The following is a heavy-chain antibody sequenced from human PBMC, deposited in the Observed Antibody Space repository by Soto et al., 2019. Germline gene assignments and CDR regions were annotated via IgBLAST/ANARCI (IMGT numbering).Heavy chain of an antibody. CDR3: ARAFQYSTEGDWFDP. V-gene: IGHV4-59*01. Sequence: PSETLSLTCTVSGGSISRYYWSWIRQPPGKGLEWIGYIYYSGSTNYNPSLKSRVTISVDTSKNQFSLKLSSVTAADTAVYYCARAFQYSTEGDWFDPWGQGTLVTVSS. D-gene: IGHD6-6*01. CDR1: GGSISRYY. J-gene: IGHJ5*02. CDR2: IYYSGST.